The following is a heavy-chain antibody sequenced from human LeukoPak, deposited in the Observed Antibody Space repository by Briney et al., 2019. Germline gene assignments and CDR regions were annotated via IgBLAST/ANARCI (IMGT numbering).Heavy chain of an antibody. V-gene: IGHV3-7*01. CDR1: GFTFSSYA. CDR2: MKQDGSEK. Sequence: GGSLRLSCAASGFTFSSYAMSWVRQAPGKGLEWVANMKQDGSEKYYVDSVKGRFTISRDNAKNSLYLQMNSLRAEDTAVYYCARDGGPGDYWGQGTLVTVSS. CDR3: ARDGGPGDY. D-gene: IGHD3-16*01. J-gene: IGHJ4*02.